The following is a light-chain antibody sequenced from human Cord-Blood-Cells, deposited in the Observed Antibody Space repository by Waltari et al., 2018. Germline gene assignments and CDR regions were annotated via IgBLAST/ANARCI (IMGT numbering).Light chain of an antibody. J-gene: IGKJ1*01. CDR2: WAS. V-gene: IGKV4-1*01. CDR1: QSVLYSSNKKNY. CDR3: QKYYSTWT. Sequence: DIVMTQSPDSLAVSLGERATINCKSSQSVLYSSNKKNYLAGYQQKPGQPPKLLIYWASTRESGVPDRISGSGSETDFTLTISSLHAEDVAVYYCQKYYSTWTFGQGTKVEIK.